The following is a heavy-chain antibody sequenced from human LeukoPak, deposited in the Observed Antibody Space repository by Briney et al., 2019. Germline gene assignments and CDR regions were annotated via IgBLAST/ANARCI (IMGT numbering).Heavy chain of an antibody. Sequence: GGSLRLSCAASGFTFSSYAMSWVRQAPGKGLEWVANIKQDGSEIYYVDTVKGRFTISRDNAKSSLSLQMNSLTAEDTAVYYCARDKRVGATILDYWGQRTLVTVSS. V-gene: IGHV3-7*01. CDR2: IKQDGSEI. J-gene: IGHJ4*02. CDR3: ARDKRVGATILDY. D-gene: IGHD1-26*01. CDR1: GFTFSSYA.